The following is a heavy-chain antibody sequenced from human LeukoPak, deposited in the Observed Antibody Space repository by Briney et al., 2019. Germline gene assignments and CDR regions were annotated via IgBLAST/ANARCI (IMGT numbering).Heavy chain of an antibody. Sequence: TGGSLRLSCVASEFTLSGYGMSWVRQAPGKGLEWVSAISGGGSTYYADSVKGRFTISRDISKSTLYLQMNSLRAEDTAVYYCAIRTNYIVATDYWGQGTLVTVSS. D-gene: IGHD2-15*01. V-gene: IGHV3-23*01. J-gene: IGHJ4*02. CDR3: AIRTNYIVATDY. CDR2: ISGGGST. CDR1: EFTLSGYG.